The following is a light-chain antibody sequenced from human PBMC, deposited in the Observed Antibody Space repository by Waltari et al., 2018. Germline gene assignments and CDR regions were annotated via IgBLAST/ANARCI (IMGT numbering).Light chain of an antibody. CDR3: QQYYSTPYT. V-gene: IGKV4-1*01. CDR2: RAS. J-gene: IGKJ2*01. CDR1: QSVLYSSNNNNY. Sequence: DIVMTQSPDSLAVSLGERATINCKSSQSVLYSSNNNNYLAWYQQKPGQSPKLLIYRASTRESGVPDRFSGSGSGADFTLTISTLQAEDVAVYYCQQYYSTPYTFGQGTRLEIK.